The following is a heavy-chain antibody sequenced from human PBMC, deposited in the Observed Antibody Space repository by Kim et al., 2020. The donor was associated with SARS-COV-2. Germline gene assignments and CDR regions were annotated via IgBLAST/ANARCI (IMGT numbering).Heavy chain of an antibody. D-gene: IGHD6-6*01. V-gene: IGHV3-30*03. J-gene: IGHJ4*02. Sequence: GSLRLSCAASGFTFSSYGMHWVRQAPGKGLEWVAVISYDGSNKYYADSVKGRFTISRDNSKNTLYLQMNSLRAEDTAVYYCAELGGIAARPWDRWGQGTLVTVSS. CDR3: AELGGIAARPWDR. CDR2: ISYDGSNK. CDR1: GFTFSSYG.